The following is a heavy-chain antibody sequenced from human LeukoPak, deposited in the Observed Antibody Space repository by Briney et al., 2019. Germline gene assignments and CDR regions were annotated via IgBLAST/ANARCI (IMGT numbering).Heavy chain of an antibody. CDR3: ARDRSDCSGGSCYHKYYYYGMDV. CDR1: GGTFSSYA. Sequence: SVKVSCKASGGTFSSYAISWVRQAPGQGLEWMGGIIPIFGTANYAQKFQGRATITADESTSTAYMELSSLRSEDTAVYYCARDRSDCSGGSCYHKYYYYGMDVWGQGTTVTVSS. CDR2: IIPIFGTA. J-gene: IGHJ6*02. D-gene: IGHD2-15*01. V-gene: IGHV1-69*13.